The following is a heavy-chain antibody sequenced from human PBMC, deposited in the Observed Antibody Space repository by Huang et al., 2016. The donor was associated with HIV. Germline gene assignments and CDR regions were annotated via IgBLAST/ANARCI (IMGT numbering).Heavy chain of an antibody. Sequence: QVQLEQWGAGLLKASETLSLTCAVYVGSFSGYYWNWLRQAPGNGLEWVGEINHSGNTNYNPSLKSRVNMSVDTSKSQCSLYLTSLSAADTGTYFCARRYNSRRDYWGRGTLVTVHS. D-gene: IGHD3-22*01. CDR1: VGSFSGYY. CDR3: ARRYNSRRDY. CDR2: INHSGNT. J-gene: IGHJ4*02. V-gene: IGHV4-34*02.